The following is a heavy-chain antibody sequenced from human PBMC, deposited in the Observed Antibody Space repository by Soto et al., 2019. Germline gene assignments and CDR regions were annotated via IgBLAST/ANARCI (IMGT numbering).Heavy chain of an antibody. CDR1: GVDFRGSY. Sequence: PGGSLRLSCVGSGVDFRGSYMNWIRQAPGKGLEWISYISDTGRTIHYADSVKGRFVISRDNSRDSLYLQMNDLRADDTAIYYCAGFKEGKIVGLRWLDPSGQGTRVTVSS. J-gene: IGHJ5*02. CDR2: ISDTGRTI. CDR3: AGFKEGKIVGLRWLDP. D-gene: IGHD3-16*02. V-gene: IGHV3-11*01.